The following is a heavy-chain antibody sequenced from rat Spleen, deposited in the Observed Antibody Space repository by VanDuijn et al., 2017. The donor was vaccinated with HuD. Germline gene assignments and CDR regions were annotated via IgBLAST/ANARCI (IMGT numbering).Heavy chain of an antibody. J-gene: IGHJ3*01. CDR1: GFTFSDYN. CDR3: ARPNYGYPFAY. Sequence: EVQLVESGGGLVQPGRSLTLSCAASGFTFSDYNMAWVRQAPEKGLEWVATITYDGSGTYYRDSVKGRFTISRDNAKSTLFLQMDSLRSEDTATYYCARPNYGYPFAYWGQGTLVTVSS. V-gene: IGHV5-7*01. D-gene: IGHD1-11*01. CDR2: ITYDGSGT.